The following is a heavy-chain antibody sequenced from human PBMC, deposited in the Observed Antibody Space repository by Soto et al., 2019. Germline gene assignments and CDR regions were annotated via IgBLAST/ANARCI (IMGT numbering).Heavy chain of an antibody. CDR3: ARGTYYYDSSGSRWFDP. Sequence: QLQLQESGSGLVKPSQTLSLTCAVSGGSISSGGYSWSWIRQPPGKGLEWIGYIYHSGSTYYNPSLTSRVTISVDRSKNQFSLKLSSVTAADTAVYYCARGTYYYDSSGSRWFDPWGQGTLVTVSS. CDR2: IYHSGST. V-gene: IGHV4-30-2*01. CDR1: GGSISSGGYS. J-gene: IGHJ5*02. D-gene: IGHD3-22*01.